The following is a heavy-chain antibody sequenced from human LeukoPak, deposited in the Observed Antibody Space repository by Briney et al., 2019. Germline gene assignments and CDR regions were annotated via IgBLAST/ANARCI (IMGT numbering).Heavy chain of an antibody. CDR2: IYPGDSDT. J-gene: IGHJ2*01. Sequence: GASMKISYKGSGSCFTSYWIGWGRPRPGKGVEWMGIIYPGDSDTRYSPSFEGQVTISADNSISTAYLQWSSLKASDTAMYYCARRTYYYDSSGLAHFDLWGRGTLVTVSS. V-gene: IGHV5-51*01. CDR1: GSCFTSYW. CDR3: ARRTYYYDSSGLAHFDL. D-gene: IGHD3-22*01.